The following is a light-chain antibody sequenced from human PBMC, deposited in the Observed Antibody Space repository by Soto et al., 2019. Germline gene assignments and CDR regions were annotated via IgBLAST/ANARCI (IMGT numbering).Light chain of an antibody. V-gene: IGKV3-15*01. CDR2: GAS. J-gene: IGKJ1*01. CDR3: QHYNNGPR. CDR1: QTINNN. Sequence: ETVMTQSPATLSVSPGEGATLSCRASQTINNNLAWYQQKPGQAPRLLIYGASRRATGVPDRFSGSGSGTEFTLTISSLQSEDFAVYYCQHYNNGPRFGQGTKVDVK.